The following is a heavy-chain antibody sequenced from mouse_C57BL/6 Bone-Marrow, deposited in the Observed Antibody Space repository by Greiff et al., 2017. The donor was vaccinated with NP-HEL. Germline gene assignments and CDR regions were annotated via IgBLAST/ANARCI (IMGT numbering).Heavy chain of an antibody. V-gene: IGHV2-6*01. CDR1: GFSLTSYG. CDR3: ASHGNYYAMDY. J-gene: IGHJ4*01. CDR2: IWGVGST. Sequence: QVQLKESGPGLVAPSQSLSITCTVSGFSLTSYGVDWVRQSPGKGLEWLGVIWGVGSTNYNSALNSRLSISNDNSKSQVFLKMNSLQTDDTAMYYCASHGNYYAMDYWGQGTSVTVSS.